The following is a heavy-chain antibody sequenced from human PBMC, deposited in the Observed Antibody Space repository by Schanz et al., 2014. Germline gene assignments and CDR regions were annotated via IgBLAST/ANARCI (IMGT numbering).Heavy chain of an antibody. Sequence: EEQLLQSGGGLVQPGGSLRLSCAASGFTFGSYGMSWVRQGPGKGLEWVSGISGGGGTRNYADSVKGRFTVFRDNSKRTLYLEMNDPRAEDTAVYYCAKDSCSSATCYGYGMDVWGQGTTVIVSS. CDR1: GFTFGSYG. CDR2: ISGGGGTR. D-gene: IGHD2-2*01. CDR3: AKDSCSSATCYGYGMDV. V-gene: IGHV3-23*01. J-gene: IGHJ6*02.